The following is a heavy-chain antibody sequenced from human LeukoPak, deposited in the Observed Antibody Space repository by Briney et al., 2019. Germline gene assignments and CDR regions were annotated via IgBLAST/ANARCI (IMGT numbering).Heavy chain of an antibody. D-gene: IGHD3-10*01. CDR3: ARVGNYYGSGSPDY. V-gene: IGHV1-18*01. CDR1: GYTFTSYG. J-gene: IGHJ4*02. CDR2: ISAYNGNT. Sequence: ASVKVSCKASGYTFTSYGISWVRQAPGQGREWMGWISAYNGNTNYAQKLQGRVTMTTDTSTRTAYMEMRSLRSDDTAVYYCARVGNYYGSGSPDYWGQGTLVTVSS.